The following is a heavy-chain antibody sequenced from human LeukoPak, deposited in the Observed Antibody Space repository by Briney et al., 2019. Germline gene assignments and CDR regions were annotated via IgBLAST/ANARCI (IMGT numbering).Heavy chain of an antibody. D-gene: IGHD3-10*01. V-gene: IGHV3-30*02. CDR1: GFTFSSYG. J-gene: IGHJ4*02. CDR2: IRYDGSNK. Sequence: PGGSLRLSCAASGFTFSSYGMHWVRQAPGKGLEWVAFIRYDGSNKYYADSVKGRFTISRDNSKNTLYLQMNSLRAEDTAVYYCAKTGGFGEFALDYWGQGTLVTVSS. CDR3: AKTGGFGEFALDY.